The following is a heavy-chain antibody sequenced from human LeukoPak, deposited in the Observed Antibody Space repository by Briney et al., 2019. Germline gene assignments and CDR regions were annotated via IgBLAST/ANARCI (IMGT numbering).Heavy chain of an antibody. D-gene: IGHD5-18*01. Sequence: GGSLRLSCAASGFTFSSYSMNWVRQAPGKGLEWVSYIGSSSSTIYYADSVKGRFTISRDNAKNSLYLQMNSLRAEDTAVYYCARGGSGYSYGPYYYYGMDVWGQGTTVTVSS. CDR2: IGSSSSTI. V-gene: IGHV3-48*01. CDR1: GFTFSSYS. J-gene: IGHJ6*02. CDR3: ARGGSGYSYGPYYYYGMDV.